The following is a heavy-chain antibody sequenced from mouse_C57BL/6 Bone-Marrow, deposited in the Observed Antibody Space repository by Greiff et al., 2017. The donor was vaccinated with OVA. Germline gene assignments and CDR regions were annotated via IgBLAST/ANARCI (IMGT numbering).Heavy chain of an antibody. CDR2: IDPETGDT. V-gene: IGHV14-4*01. CDR3: TTHGYFDY. CDR1: GFNIKDDY. J-gene: IGHJ2*01. Sequence: VQLQPSGAELVRPGASVKLSCTASGFNIKDDYMHWVKQRPEQGLEWIGWIDPETGDTEYASKFQGKATITADTSSNKAYLQLSSLASEDTAVYYCTTHGYFDYWGQGTTLTVSS.